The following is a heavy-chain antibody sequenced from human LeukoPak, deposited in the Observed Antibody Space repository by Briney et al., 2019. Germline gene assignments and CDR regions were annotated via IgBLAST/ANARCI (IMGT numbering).Heavy chain of an antibody. CDR1: GGSISSNDYF. CDR3: ARLSGRSGAFGY. Sequence: SSETLSLTCTVSGGSISSNDYFWAWIRQPPEKGLEWVASIGYRGDIYYNPSLKSRVTISVDTSKNQFSLKLSSMTAADTAVYYCARLSGRSGAFGYWGQGTLVTVSS. V-gene: IGHV4-39*01. CDR2: IGYRGDI. J-gene: IGHJ4*02. D-gene: IGHD6-25*01.